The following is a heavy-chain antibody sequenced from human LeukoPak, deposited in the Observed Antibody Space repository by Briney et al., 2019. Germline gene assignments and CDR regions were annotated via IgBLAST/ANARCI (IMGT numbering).Heavy chain of an antibody. V-gene: IGHV3-48*01. CDR3: VRAQGAKIYSYGF. J-gene: IGHJ4*02. D-gene: IGHD5-18*01. Sequence: GGSLRLSCAASGFTFSSWNMNWVRQAPGKGLEWVSYINTRSDTTYYADSVKGRFTISRDNAKNSLYLQMSSLRVEDTDVYYCVRAQGAKIYSYGFWGQGTLVTVSS. CDR2: INTRSDTT. CDR1: GFTFSSWN.